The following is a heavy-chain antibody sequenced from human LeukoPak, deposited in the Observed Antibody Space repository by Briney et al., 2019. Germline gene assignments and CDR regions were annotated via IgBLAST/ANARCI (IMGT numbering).Heavy chain of an antibody. V-gene: IGHV6-1*01. J-gene: IGHJ3*02. CDR1: GDSVSGNRVA. Sequence: SQTLSLTCAISGDSVSGNRVAWNWIRQSPSRGLEWLGRTYYKSKWYNDYAVSVKSRITINSDTSKNQFSLQLNSVTPEDTAVYYCARVSSPWSPRDAFDIWGQGTMVTVSS. CDR2: TYYKSKWYN. CDR3: ARVSSPWSPRDAFDI. D-gene: IGHD1-26*01.